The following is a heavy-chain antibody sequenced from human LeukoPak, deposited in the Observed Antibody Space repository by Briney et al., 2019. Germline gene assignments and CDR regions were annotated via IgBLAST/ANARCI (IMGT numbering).Heavy chain of an antibody. Sequence: GGSLRLSCAASGFIFSSYGMHWVRQAPGKGLEWVAVIWYDGSNKQYGDSVRGRFTISRGNSKNTLYLEMNSLRAEDTAVYYCARSYDRSGYYFRMVEYWGQGTLVTVSS. V-gene: IGHV3-33*01. J-gene: IGHJ4*02. CDR3: ARSYDRSGYYFRMVEY. CDR2: IWYDGSNK. CDR1: GFIFSSYG. D-gene: IGHD3-22*01.